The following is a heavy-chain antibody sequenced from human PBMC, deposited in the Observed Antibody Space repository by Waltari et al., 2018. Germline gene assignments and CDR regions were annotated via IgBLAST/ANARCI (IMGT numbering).Heavy chain of an antibody. CDR2: IYPGDSDT. Sequence: EVQLVQSGAEVKKPGESLKISCKGSGYSFTSYWIGWVRQMPGKGLEWMGIIYPGDSDTRYRPSFQGQVTISADKSISTAYLQWSSLKASDTAMYYCARHPSGYYYYYGMDVWGQGTTVTVSS. V-gene: IGHV5-51*01. D-gene: IGHD6-25*01. CDR1: GYSFTSYW. J-gene: IGHJ6*02. CDR3: ARHPSGYYYYYGMDV.